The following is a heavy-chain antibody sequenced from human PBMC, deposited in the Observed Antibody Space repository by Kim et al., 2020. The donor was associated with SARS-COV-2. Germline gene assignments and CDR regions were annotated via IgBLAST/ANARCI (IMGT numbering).Heavy chain of an antibody. J-gene: IGHJ4*02. CDR3: ARDRRMGIAAAGGDFDY. D-gene: IGHD6-13*01. Sequence: GGSLRLSCAASGFTVSSNYMSWVRQAPGKGLEWVAVIYSGGSTYYADSVKGRFTISRDNSKNKLYLQMNSLRAEDTAVYYCARDRRMGIAAAGGDFDYWGQGTLVTVSS. V-gene: IGHV3-53*01. CDR1: GFTVSSNY. CDR2: IYSGGST.